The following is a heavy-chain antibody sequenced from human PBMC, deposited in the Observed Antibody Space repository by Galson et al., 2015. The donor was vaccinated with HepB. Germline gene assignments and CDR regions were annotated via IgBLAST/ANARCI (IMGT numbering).Heavy chain of an antibody. CDR2: IKSKTDGGTT. Sequence: SLSPGCAGSRCSGGNTWMNWVRQGPGKGLEWVGRIKSKTDGGTTDYAAPVKGRFTISRDDSKNTLYLQINSLKTEDTAVYYCTTDRGSGSYDYWGQGTLVTVSS. J-gene: IGHJ4*02. V-gene: IGHV3-15*07. CDR3: TTDRGSGSYDY. CDR1: RCSGGNTW. D-gene: IGHD3-10*01.